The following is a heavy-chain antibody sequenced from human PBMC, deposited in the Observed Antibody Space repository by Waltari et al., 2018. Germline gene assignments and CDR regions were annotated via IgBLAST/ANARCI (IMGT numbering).Heavy chain of an antibody. CDR1: GGSISSGDYY. Sequence: QVQLQESGPGLVKPSQTLSLTCTVSGGSISSGDYYWSWIRQPPGKGLEWIGYIYYSGSTYDNPSLKSRVTISVDTSKNQFSLKLSSVTAADTAVYYCARGGVRFLEWSWKWAWFDPWGQGTLVTVSS. D-gene: IGHD3-3*01. CDR2: IYYSGST. V-gene: IGHV4-30-4*08. J-gene: IGHJ5*02. CDR3: ARGGVRFLEWSWKWAWFDP.